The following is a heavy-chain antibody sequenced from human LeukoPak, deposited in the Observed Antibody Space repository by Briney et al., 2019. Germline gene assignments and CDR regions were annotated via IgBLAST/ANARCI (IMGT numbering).Heavy chain of an antibody. D-gene: IGHD4-11*01. CDR2: ISGSGGST. J-gene: IGHJ4*02. V-gene: IGHV3-23*01. Sequence: GRSLTLSCAASAFTFSSYAISWVRQAPGEGRGWVSAISGSGGSTYYADSVKGRFTISRDNSKNTLYLQMNSLRAEDTAVYYCAKGPPPTVTTKRVSYFDYWGQGTLVTVSS. CDR3: AKGPPPTVTTKRVSYFDY. CDR1: AFTFSSYA.